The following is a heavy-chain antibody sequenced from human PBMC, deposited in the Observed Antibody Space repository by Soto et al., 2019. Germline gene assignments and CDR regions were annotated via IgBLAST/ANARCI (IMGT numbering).Heavy chain of an antibody. V-gene: IGHV1-18*01. D-gene: IGHD2-2*01. CDR2: ISAYNGKT. CDR3: AREGKKDVIGYCSSTSCLRNYYYYYMDV. Sequence: GASVKVSCKASGYTFTSYGISWVRQAPGQGLEWMGWISAYNGKTNYAQKLQGRVTMTTDTSTSTAYMELSSLRSEDTAVYYCAREGKKDVIGYCSSTSCLRNYYYYYMDVWGKGTTVTV. J-gene: IGHJ6*03. CDR1: GYTFTSYG.